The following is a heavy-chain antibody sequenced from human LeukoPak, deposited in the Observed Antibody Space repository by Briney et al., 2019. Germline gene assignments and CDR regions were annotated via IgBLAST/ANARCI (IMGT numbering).Heavy chain of an antibody. CDR3: AKGPATHDAFDI. D-gene: IGHD1-26*01. Sequence: GASLRLSCAASGFTFSSYVMSWVRQAPGKGLEWVSAISGSGGSTYYADSVKGRFTISRDNSKNTLYLQMNSLRAEDTAVYYCAKGPATHDAFDIWGQGTMVTVSS. J-gene: IGHJ3*02. V-gene: IGHV3-23*01. CDR1: GFTFSSYV. CDR2: ISGSGGST.